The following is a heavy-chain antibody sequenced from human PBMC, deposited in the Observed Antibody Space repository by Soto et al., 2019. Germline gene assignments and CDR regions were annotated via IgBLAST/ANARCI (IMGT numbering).Heavy chain of an antibody. V-gene: IGHV3-74*01. Sequence: PGGSLRLSCGVSGFTFSNFWMEWVRQAPGKGLVWVSRINGDGSSTYYADSVKGRFTISRDNSKNTLYLQMSSLRAEDTAVYYCAREDGYRGGDAFDIWGQGTMVTVSS. CDR2: INGDGSST. D-gene: IGHD5-12*01. CDR3: AREDGYRGGDAFDI. CDR1: GFTFSNFW. J-gene: IGHJ3*02.